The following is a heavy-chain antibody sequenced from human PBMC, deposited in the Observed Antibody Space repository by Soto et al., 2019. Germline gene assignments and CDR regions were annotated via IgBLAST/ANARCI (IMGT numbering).Heavy chain of an antibody. CDR3: SCGYSSGAGDY. CDR1: GFTFSSYS. D-gene: IGHD5-18*01. V-gene: IGHV3-48*02. CDR2: ISSSSSTI. J-gene: IGHJ4*02. Sequence: EVQLVESGGGLVQPGGSLRLSCAASGFTFSSYSMNWVRQAPGKGLEWVSYISSSSSTIYYADSVKGRFTISRDNAKNSLYLQMNNLRDEDTAVYYCSCGYSSGAGDYWGQGTLVTVSS.